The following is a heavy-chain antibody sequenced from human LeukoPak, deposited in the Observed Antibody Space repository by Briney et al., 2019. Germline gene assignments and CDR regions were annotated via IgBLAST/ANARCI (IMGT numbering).Heavy chain of an antibody. CDR3: AREGGGVDTAMVDY. D-gene: IGHD5-18*01. J-gene: IGHJ4*02. Sequence: GASVKVSCKASGGTFSSYAISWVRQAPGQGPEWMGRIIPILGIANYAQKFQGRVTITADKSTSTAYMELSSLRSEDTAVYYCAREGGGVDTAMVDYWGQGTLVTVSS. CDR1: GGTFSSYA. V-gene: IGHV1-69*04. CDR2: IIPILGIA.